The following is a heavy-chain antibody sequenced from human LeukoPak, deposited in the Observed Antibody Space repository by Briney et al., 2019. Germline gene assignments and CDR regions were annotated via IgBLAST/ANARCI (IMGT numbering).Heavy chain of an antibody. Sequence: PGGSLRLSCAASGFTFSSYAMTWVRQAPGKGPEWVSGISGSGGSTYYADSVKGRFTISRDNSKNTLYLQMNSLRAEDTAVYYCAKDPVESGSYYWGQGTLVTVSS. D-gene: IGHD1-26*01. CDR2: ISGSGGST. CDR1: GFTFSSYA. CDR3: AKDPVESGSYY. V-gene: IGHV3-23*01. J-gene: IGHJ4*02.